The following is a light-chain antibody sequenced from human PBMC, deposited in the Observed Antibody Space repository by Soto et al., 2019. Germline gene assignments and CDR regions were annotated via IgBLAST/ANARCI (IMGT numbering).Light chain of an antibody. J-gene: IGKJ5*01. CDR3: QQYGSSPPIT. CDR1: QSVSSSY. V-gene: IGKV3-20*01. CDR2: GAS. Sequence: EILLTQSPVTLSLSPGERATLSCRASQSVSSSYLAWYQQKPGQAPRLLIYGASSRATGIPDRFSGSGSGTDFTLTISRLEPEDFAVYYCQQYGSSPPITFGQGTRLEIK.